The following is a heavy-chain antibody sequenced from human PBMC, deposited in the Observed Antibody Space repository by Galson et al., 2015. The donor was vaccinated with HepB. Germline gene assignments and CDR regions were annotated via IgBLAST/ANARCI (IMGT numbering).Heavy chain of an antibody. CDR1: GFTFSGYW. Sequence: SLRLSCATSGFTFSGYWMHWVRQAPGKGLVWVARINSDGSSRYYADSVRGRFTISRDNARNTLFLQMDSLRAEDTALFYCARHSGTYLDYWGQGALVTVSS. D-gene: IGHD1-26*01. V-gene: IGHV3-74*01. J-gene: IGHJ4*02. CDR3: ARHSGTYLDY. CDR2: INSDGSSR.